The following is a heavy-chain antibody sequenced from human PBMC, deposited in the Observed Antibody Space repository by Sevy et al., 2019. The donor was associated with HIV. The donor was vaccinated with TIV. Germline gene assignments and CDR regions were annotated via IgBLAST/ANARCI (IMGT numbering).Heavy chain of an antibody. Sequence: SETLSLTCTVSCDSFSSYFWAWIRQPAGKGLEWIGRITTSGSTNYNPSLKSRVTMSVDTSKSQFSLKVTSMTAADTAIYFCARSNWVTATNGFSKSYYFDYWGQGSLVTVSS. CDR2: ITTSGST. CDR3: ARSNWVTATNGFSKSYYFDY. CDR1: CDSFSSYF. J-gene: IGHJ4*02. D-gene: IGHD7-27*01. V-gene: IGHV4-4*07.